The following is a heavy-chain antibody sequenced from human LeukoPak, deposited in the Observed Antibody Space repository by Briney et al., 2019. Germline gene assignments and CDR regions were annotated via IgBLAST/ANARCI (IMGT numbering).Heavy chain of an antibody. CDR2: ISSSSSYV. CDR1: GFTFSSYS. V-gene: IGHV3-21*01. J-gene: IGHJ4*02. D-gene: IGHD1-26*01. CDR3: TRDEWELPGSYFDY. Sequence: MTGGSLRLSCSASGFTFSSYSMNWVRQAPGKGLEWVSSISSSSSYVYYADSVKGRFTISRDNAKNSLYLQMNSLRAEDTAVYYCTRDEWELPGSYFDYLGQGTLVTVSS.